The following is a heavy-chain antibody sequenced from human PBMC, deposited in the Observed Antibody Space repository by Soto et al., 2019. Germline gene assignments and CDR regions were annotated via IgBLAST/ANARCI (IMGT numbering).Heavy chain of an antibody. Sequence: PGGSLRLSCAASGFTVSSNYMSWVRQAPGKGLEWVPVIYSGGSTYYADSVKGRFTISRDNSKNTLYLQMNSLRAEDTAVYYCARGSKEITYYHGSSPPPLFDYWGQGTLVTVSS. CDR2: IYSGGST. CDR3: ARGSKEITYYHGSSPPPLFDY. D-gene: IGHD3-22*01. V-gene: IGHV3-53*01. J-gene: IGHJ4*02. CDR1: GFTVSSNY.